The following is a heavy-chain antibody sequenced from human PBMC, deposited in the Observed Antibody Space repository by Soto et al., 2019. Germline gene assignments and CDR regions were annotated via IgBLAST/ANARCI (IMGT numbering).Heavy chain of an antibody. CDR2: IVPRFGTA. CDR1: GATFGNTA. V-gene: IGHV1-69*12. J-gene: IGHJ5*02. CDR3: ARDGDPGYSFWSGPLGGGRFDP. Sequence: QVQLVQSGAEVKEPGSSVNVSCKTSGATFGNTAVTWVRQAPGQGLVWIGGIVPRFGTANYAQKFRGRVTITADEWTSTAYMALSSLRTEDTAVYYCARDGDPGYSFWSGPLGGGRFDPWGQGTLVTVSS. D-gene: IGHD3-3*01.